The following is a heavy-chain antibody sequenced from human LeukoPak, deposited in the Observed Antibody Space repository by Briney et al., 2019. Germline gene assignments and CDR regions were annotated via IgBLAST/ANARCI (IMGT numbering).Heavy chain of an antibody. CDR1: GYTFTSYA. CDR2: ISAGNGNT. D-gene: IGHD1-26*01. V-gene: IGHV1-3*01. Sequence: ASVKVSCKASGYTFTSYAIHWVRQAPGQRLEWMGWISAGNGNTKYSQNFQGRVTFISNTSATTAFMELSSLRSEDAAVYYCARDSGSGNNDYWGQGTLVTVSS. J-gene: IGHJ4*02. CDR3: ARDSGSGNNDY.